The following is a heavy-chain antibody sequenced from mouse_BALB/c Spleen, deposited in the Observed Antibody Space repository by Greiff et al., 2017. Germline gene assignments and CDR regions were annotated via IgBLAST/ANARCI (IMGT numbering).Heavy chain of an antibody. CDR3: TREGHLLWLRRGFAY. J-gene: IGHJ3*01. CDR1: GYTFTSYY. Sequence: VQLQESGAELVKPGASVKLSCKASGYTFTSYYMYWVKQRPGQGLEWIGEINPSNGGTNFNEKFKSKATLTVDKSSSTAYMQLSSLTSEDSAVYYCTREGHLLWLRRGFAYWGQGTLVTVSA. V-gene: IGHV1S81*02. D-gene: IGHD2-2*01. CDR2: INPSNGGT.